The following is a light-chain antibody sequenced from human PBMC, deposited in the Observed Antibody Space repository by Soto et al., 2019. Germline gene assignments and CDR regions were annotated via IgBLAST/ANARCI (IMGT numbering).Light chain of an antibody. V-gene: IGLV1-40*01. Sequence: QSVLTQPPSVSGAPGQRVTISCTGSSNFGASYDVHWYQQLPGTAPKLLIYGNNNRPLGVPDRFSGSKSGSSASLAITDLQADDEADYYCQSYDSGTVFGGGTKLTVL. CDR1: SNFGASYD. J-gene: IGLJ2*01. CDR2: GNN. CDR3: QSYDSGTV.